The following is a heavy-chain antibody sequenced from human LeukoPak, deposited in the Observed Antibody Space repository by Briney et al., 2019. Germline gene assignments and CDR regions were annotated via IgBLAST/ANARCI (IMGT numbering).Heavy chain of an antibody. CDR3: AKAIPGRWGYGSGLDY. J-gene: IGHJ4*02. D-gene: IGHD3-10*01. CDR1: GFTFSSYG. V-gene: IGHV3-30*18. CDR2: ISYDGSNK. Sequence: RSGRSLRLSCAASGFTFSSYGMHWVRQAPGKGLEWGAVISYDGSNKYYADSVKGRFTISRDNSKNTLYLQMNSLRAEDTAVYYCAKAIPGRWGYGSGLDYWGQGTLVTVSS.